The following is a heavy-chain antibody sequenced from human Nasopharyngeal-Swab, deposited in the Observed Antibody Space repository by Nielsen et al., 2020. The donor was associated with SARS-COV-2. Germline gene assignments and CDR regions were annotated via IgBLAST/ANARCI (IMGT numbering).Heavy chain of an antibody. D-gene: IGHD3-10*01. V-gene: IGHV3-21*01. CDR3: ARGASDYGSGSYFAEDYYYYGMDV. CDR2: ISSSSSYI. CDR1: GFTFSSYS. Sequence: GGSLRLSCAASGFTFSSYSMNWVSQAPGKGLEWVSSISSSSSYIYYADSVKGRFTISRDNAKNSLYLQMNSLRAEDTAVYYCARGASDYGSGSYFAEDYYYYGMDVWGQGTTVTVSS. J-gene: IGHJ6*02.